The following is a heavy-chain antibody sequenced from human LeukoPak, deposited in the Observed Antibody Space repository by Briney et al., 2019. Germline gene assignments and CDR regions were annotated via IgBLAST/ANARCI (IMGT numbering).Heavy chain of an antibody. CDR3: ARGRPHGNDY. CDR1: GFTFSSYA. CDR2: ISYDGSNK. V-gene: IGHV3-30-3*01. J-gene: IGHJ4*02. Sequence: GGSLRLSCAASGFTFSSYAMHWVRQAPGKGLEWVAVISYDGSNKYYADSVKGRFTISRDNSKNTLYLQMNSLRVEDTAVYYCARGRPHGNDYWGQGTLVTVSS. D-gene: IGHD4-23*01.